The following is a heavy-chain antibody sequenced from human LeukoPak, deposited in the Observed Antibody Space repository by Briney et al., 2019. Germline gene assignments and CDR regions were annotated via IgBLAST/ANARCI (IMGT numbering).Heavy chain of an antibody. CDR1: GYTFTGYY. Sequence: ASVKVSCKASGYTFTGYYMHWVRQAPGQGLEWMGWINPNSGGTNYAQKFQGRVTMTRDTSISTAYMELSRLRSDDTAVYYCAPTGGGWYVYYYDCWGQGTLVTVSS. CDR3: APTGGGWYVYYYDC. CDR2: INPNSGGT. D-gene: IGHD6-19*01. V-gene: IGHV1-2*02. J-gene: IGHJ4*02.